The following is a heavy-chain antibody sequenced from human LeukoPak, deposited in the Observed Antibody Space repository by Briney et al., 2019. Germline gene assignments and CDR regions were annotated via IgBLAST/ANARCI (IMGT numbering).Heavy chain of an antibody. D-gene: IGHD5-24*01. CDR2: ISGSGGSI. CDR1: GFTFSDYA. J-gene: IGHJ4*02. V-gene: IGHV3-23*01. Sequence: GGSLRLSCTASGFTFSDYAMSWVRQAPGKGLEWVSGISGSGGSIRYADSVEGRFIISRDNSKNTLYLQMNSLRAEDTAVYYCAKGGDGYNYYFDYWGQETLVTVSS. CDR3: AKGGDGYNYYFDY.